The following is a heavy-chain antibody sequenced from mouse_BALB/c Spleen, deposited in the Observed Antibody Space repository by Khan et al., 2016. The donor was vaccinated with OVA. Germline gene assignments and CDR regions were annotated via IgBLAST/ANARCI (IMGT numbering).Heavy chain of an antibody. J-gene: IGHJ4*01. D-gene: IGHD1-1*01. CDR3: ARGNYYGYAMDY. V-gene: IGHV3-2*02. CDR1: GYSITRDYA. Sequence: EVQLQELGPGLVKPSQSLSLTCTVTGYSITRDYAWNWIRQFPGNKLEWMGYISYSGSTSYNPSLKSRISITRDTSKNQFFLQLNSVTTEDTATYYCARGNYYGYAMDYWGQGTSVTVSS. CDR2: ISYSGST.